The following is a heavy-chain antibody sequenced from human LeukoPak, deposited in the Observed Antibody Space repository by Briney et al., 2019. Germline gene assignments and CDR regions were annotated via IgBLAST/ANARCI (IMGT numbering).Heavy chain of an antibody. J-gene: IGHJ4*02. CDR1: GGSISSGSYY. V-gene: IGHV4-39*01. Sequence: TSETLSLTCTVSGGSISSGSYYWGWIRQPPGKGLEWIGSIYYSGSTYYNPSLKSRVTISVDTSKNQFSLKLSSVTAADTAVYYCARRLAGTEDYWGQGTLVTVSS. CDR2: IYYSGST. CDR3: ARRLAGTEDY. D-gene: IGHD6-13*01.